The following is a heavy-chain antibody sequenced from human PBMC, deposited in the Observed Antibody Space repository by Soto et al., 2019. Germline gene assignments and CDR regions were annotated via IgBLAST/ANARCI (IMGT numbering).Heavy chain of an antibody. CDR2: IYWDDGK. Sequence: QITLKESGPTLVKPTQTLTLTCTFSGFSLRTSGVGVGWIRQPPGKALEWLALIYWDDGKRYSPSLKSRLTITKDTSKNQVVLRMTNMDPVDTATYYCAHLTTGGFYSVYWGQGTLVTVSS. J-gene: IGHJ4*02. D-gene: IGHD4-17*01. V-gene: IGHV2-5*02. CDR1: GFSLRTSGVG. CDR3: AHLTTGGFYSVY.